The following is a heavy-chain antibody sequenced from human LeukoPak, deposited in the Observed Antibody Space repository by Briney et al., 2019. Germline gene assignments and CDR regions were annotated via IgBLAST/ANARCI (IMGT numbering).Heavy chain of an antibody. CDR3: ARDSRYYDSSLK. Sequence: GGSLRLSCAASGFTFSDYYMSWIRQAPGKGLEWVSYISSSGSTIYYADSVKGRFTISRDNAKNSLYLRMNSLRAEDTAVYYCARDSRYYDSSLKWGQGTLVTVSS. J-gene: IGHJ4*02. CDR2: ISSSGSTI. CDR1: GFTFSDYY. V-gene: IGHV3-11*04. D-gene: IGHD3-22*01.